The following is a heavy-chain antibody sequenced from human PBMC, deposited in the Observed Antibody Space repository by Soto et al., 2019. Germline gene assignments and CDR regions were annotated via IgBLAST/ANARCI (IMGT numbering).Heavy chain of an antibody. CDR3: ARGGGSTKVDY. J-gene: IGHJ4*02. CDR2: TSNSGST. CDR1: GGSITSSGYY. Sequence: QVQLQESGPGLVKPSQTLSLTCTVSGGSITSSGYYWSWIRQHPGEGLEWIGFTSNSGSTSYNPSLKSQVTISVDTSSIQFSLNLKSVTAADTSVYYCARGGGSTKVDYWGQGTLVTVSP. V-gene: IGHV4-31*01. D-gene: IGHD2-2*01.